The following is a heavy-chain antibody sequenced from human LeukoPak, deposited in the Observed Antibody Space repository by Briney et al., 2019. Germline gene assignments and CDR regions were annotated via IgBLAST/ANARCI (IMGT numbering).Heavy chain of an antibody. CDR1: ACSISSGGYY. Sequence: SETLSLTCTVSACSISSGGYYWSWIRQHPGKGLEWIAYIYYSGSTYYNPSLKSRVTISVDTSKNQFSLKLSSVTAADTAVYYCARESDYYDSSGTRFDIWGQGTMVTVSS. D-gene: IGHD3-22*01. V-gene: IGHV4-31*03. CDR3: ARESDYYDSSGTRFDI. J-gene: IGHJ3*02. CDR2: IYYSGST.